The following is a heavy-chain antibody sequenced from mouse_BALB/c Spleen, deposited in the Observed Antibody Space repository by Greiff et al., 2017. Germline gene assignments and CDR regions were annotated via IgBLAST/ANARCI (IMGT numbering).Heavy chain of an antibody. CDR1: GYTFTSYT. D-gene: IGHD1-1*01. J-gene: IGHJ4*01. CDR3: ARGGTTVGVYAMDY. CDR2: INPSSGYT. V-gene: IGHV1-4*02. Sequence: QVQLQQSAAELARPGASVKMSCKASGYTFTSYTMHWVKQRPGQGLEWIGYINPSSGYTEYNQKFKDKTTLTADKSSSTAYMQLSSLTSEDSAVYYCARGGTTVGVYAMDYWGQGTSVTVSS.